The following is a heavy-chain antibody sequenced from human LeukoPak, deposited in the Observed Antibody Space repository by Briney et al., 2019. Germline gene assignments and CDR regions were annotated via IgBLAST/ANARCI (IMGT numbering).Heavy chain of an antibody. Sequence: GGSLRLSCAASGLTFRNAWMSWVRQAPGKGLEWVGRIKSKTDGATRDYAAPVKGRFTIFRDDSKDTLYLQMNSLKTEDTAVYYCTTDPSPYSSSWNNGHWGQGTLVTVSS. J-gene: IGHJ4*02. CDR3: TTDPSPYSSSWNNGH. CDR1: GLTFRNAW. V-gene: IGHV3-15*01. D-gene: IGHD6-13*01. CDR2: IKSKTDGATR.